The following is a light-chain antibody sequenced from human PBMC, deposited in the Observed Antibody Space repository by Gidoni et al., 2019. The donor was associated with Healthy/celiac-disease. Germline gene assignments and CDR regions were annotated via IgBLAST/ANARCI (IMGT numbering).Light chain of an antibody. V-gene: IGKV4-1*01. CDR2: WAS. CDR3: QQYYSTPFT. Sequence: IVMTQSPDSLPVSLGERATINCTSSQSVLSSSNNKNYLAWYQQKPGQPPKLLIYWASTRESGVPDRFSGSGSGTDFTLTISSLQADDLAVYYCQQYYSTPFTFGPGTKVDIK. J-gene: IGKJ3*01. CDR1: QSVLSSSNNKNY.